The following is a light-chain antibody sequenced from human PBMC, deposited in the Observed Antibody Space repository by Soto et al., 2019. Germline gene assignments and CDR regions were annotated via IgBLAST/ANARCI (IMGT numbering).Light chain of an antibody. V-gene: IGLV2-23*01. CDR3: CSYAGSSTLV. Sequence: QSVLTQPASVSGSPGQSITISCTGSSSDVGRYNLVSWYQQHPGKAPKLMIYEGSEWPSGVSNRFSGSKSGNTASLTISGLQAEDEADYYCCSYAGSSTLVFGGGTKLTVL. CDR1: SSDVGRYNL. CDR2: EGS. J-gene: IGLJ2*01.